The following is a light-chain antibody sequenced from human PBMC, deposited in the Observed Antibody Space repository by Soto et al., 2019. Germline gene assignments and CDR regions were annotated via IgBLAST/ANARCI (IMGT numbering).Light chain of an antibody. CDR3: QQYNDWPPMYT. J-gene: IGKJ2*01. Sequence: EIVMTQSPATLSVSPGERVTLSCRASRSISTNSAWYQQKPGQAPRLLIYGASTRATGVPARFSGSGSGTEFILTISSLQSEDFAIYYCQQYNDWPPMYTFGQGTKVDIK. CDR1: RSISTN. V-gene: IGKV3-15*01. CDR2: GAS.